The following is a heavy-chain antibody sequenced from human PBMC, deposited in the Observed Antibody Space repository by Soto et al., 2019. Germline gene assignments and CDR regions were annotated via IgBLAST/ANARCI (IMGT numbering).Heavy chain of an antibody. Sequence: QVQLVESGGGVVQPGRSLRLSCAASGFTFSSYGMHWVRQAPGKGLGWVAVISYDGSNKYYADSVKGRFTISRDNSKNTLYLQMNSLRAEDTAVYYCAKDGRDSSGYYNYYFDYWGQGTLVTVSS. CDR2: ISYDGSNK. D-gene: IGHD3-22*01. J-gene: IGHJ4*02. CDR1: GFTFSSYG. V-gene: IGHV3-30*18. CDR3: AKDGRDSSGYYNYYFDY.